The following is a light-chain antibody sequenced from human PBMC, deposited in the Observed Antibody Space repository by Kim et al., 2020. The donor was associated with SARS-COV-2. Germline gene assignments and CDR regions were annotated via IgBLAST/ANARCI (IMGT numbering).Light chain of an antibody. CDR3: STVINNNGGR. CDR2: EVS. CDR1: SSDVGDHKY. J-gene: IGLJ3*02. V-gene: IGLV2-14*01. Sequence: QSALTQPASVSGSPGQTITISCTGSSSDVGDHKYVSWYQQHPGKALKMMIYEVSKRRSGVSNRVSGSKSGKTASLTISGLQAEDEVDYYCSTVINNNGGRFGAGTQLTVL.